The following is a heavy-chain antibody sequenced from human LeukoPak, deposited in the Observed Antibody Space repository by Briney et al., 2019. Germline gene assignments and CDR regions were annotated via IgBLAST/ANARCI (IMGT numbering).Heavy chain of an antibody. CDR3: ARDEEFFHAFDI. CDR2: INHSGST. CDR1: GGSFSGYY. Sequence: SETLSLTCAVYGGSFSGYYWSWIRQPPGKGLEWIGEINHSGSTNYNPSLKSRVTISVDTSKNPFSLKLSSVTAADTAVYYCARDEEFFHAFDIWGQGTMVTVSS. J-gene: IGHJ3*02. V-gene: IGHV4-34*01. D-gene: IGHD3-10*01.